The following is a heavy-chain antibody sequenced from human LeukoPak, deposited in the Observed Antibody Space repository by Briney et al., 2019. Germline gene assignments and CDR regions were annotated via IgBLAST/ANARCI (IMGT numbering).Heavy chain of an antibody. CDR2: IYYSGRT. D-gene: IGHD3-10*01. CDR1: GGSLSSGDYY. J-gene: IGHJ6*04. V-gene: IGHV4-30-4*01. Sequence: PSQTLSLTCTVSGGSLSSGDYYWGWVRQPPGRGLEWIGYIYYSGRTYYNPSLKSRVTISVDTSKNQFSLKLSSVTAADTAVYYCARDMGSGSSADYYYYGMDVWGKGTTVTVSS. CDR3: ARDMGSGSSADYYYYGMDV.